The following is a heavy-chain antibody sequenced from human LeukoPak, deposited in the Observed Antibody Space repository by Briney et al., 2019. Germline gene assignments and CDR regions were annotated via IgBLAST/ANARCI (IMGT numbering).Heavy chain of an antibody. CDR1: GASVGDYY. Sequence: SETLSLTCTVSGASVGDYYWSWIRQAAGEGLEWLGRIYTSGNTIYNPSLQSRVTISVDVSKNQFSLRLISMTASDTGSYYCAVDNRDFWGQGTLVTVSS. J-gene: IGHJ4*02. D-gene: IGHD2/OR15-2a*01. CDR3: AVDNRDF. V-gene: IGHV4-4*07. CDR2: IYTSGNT.